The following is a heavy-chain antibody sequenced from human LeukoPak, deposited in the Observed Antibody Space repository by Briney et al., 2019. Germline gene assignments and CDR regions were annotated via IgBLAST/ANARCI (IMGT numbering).Heavy chain of an antibody. CDR3: ARDKAHSYGRYFDP. D-gene: IGHD5-18*01. CDR1: GGSLSTYY. Sequence: SETLSLTCSVAGGSLSTYYWNWIRQTPGKGLEGIGHISNGNTDYNPSLKSRVTISVDTSKNQCSLKLTSVTAADTAVYYCARDKAHSYGRYFDPWGQGALVIVSS. V-gene: IGHV4-59*01. CDR2: ISNGNT. J-gene: IGHJ5*02.